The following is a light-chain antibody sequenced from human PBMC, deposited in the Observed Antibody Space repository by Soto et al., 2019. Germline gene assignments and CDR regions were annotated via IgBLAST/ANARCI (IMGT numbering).Light chain of an antibody. CDR1: SSNIGSHT. Sequence: QSVLTQPPSASGTPGQRVTISCFGSSSNIGSHTVNWYQQLPGTAPKLLIYSNNQRPSGVPDRFSGSKSGTSASLAISGLQSENDADYYCAAWDDSLNGPVFGGGTKLTVL. CDR2: SNN. V-gene: IGLV1-44*01. J-gene: IGLJ2*01. CDR3: AAWDDSLNGPV.